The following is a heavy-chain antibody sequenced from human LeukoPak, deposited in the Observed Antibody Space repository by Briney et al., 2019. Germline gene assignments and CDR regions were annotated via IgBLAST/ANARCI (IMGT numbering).Heavy chain of an antibody. V-gene: IGHV1-69*05. CDR3: ARRYDYSNSFDP. CDR1: GGTFSSYA. Sequence: SVKVSCKASGGTFSSYAISWVRQAPGQGLEWMGGIIPIFGTANYAQKFQGRVTITTDESTSTAYMELSSLRSEDTAVYYCARRYDYSNSFDPWGQGTLVAVSS. D-gene: IGHD4-11*01. J-gene: IGHJ5*02. CDR2: IIPIFGTA.